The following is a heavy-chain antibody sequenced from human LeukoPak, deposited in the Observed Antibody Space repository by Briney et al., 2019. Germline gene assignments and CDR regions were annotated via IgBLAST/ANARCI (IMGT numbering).Heavy chain of an antibody. CDR2: ISACNGNT. J-gene: IGHJ5*02. CDR3: ARDQGYYDSSGYLTYWFDP. Sequence: VASVKVSCKASGYTFTSYGISWVRQAPGQGLEWMGWISACNGNTNYAQKLQGRVTMTTDTSTSTAYMELRSLRSDDTAVYYCARDQGYYDSSGYLTYWFDPWGQGTLVTVSS. CDR1: GYTFTSYG. V-gene: IGHV1-18*01. D-gene: IGHD3-22*01.